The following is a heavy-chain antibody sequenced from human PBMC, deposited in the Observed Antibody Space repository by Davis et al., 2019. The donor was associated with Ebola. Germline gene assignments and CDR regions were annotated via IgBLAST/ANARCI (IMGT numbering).Heavy chain of an antibody. V-gene: IGHV4-34*01. CDR1: GFTFSIYA. CDR2: VNQSGGA. J-gene: IGHJ4*02. D-gene: IGHD3-10*01. CDR3: ARGLYGRRLRF. Sequence: GSLRLSCAASGFTFSIYAMHWIRQAPGKGLEWIGEVNQSGGASYHPSLTSRVTISVDSSTNHLSLRLTSVTAADTAVYYCARGLYGRRLRFWGQGTLVTVSS.